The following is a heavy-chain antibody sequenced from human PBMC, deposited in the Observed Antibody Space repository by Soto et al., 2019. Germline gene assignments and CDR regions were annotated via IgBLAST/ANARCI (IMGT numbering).Heavy chain of an antibody. Sequence: LRLSCAASGFTFSSYAMHWVRQAPGKGLEWVAVISYDGSNKYYADSVKGRFTISRDNSKNTLYLQMNSLRAEDTAVYYCARDVTWPRLYGMDVWGQGTTVTVSS. J-gene: IGHJ6*02. CDR3: ARDVTWPRLYGMDV. CDR2: ISYDGSNK. D-gene: IGHD2-21*02. V-gene: IGHV3-30-3*01. CDR1: GFTFSSYA.